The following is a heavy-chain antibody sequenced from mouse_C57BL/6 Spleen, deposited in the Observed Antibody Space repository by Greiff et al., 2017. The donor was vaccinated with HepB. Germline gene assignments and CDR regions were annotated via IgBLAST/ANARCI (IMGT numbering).Heavy chain of an antibody. CDR3: ARGGIYYGSSYYDY. J-gene: IGHJ2*01. D-gene: IGHD1-1*01. CDR2: IYPGSGST. CDR1: GYTFTSYW. Sequence: VQLQQPGAELVKPGASVKMSCKASGYTFTSYWITWVKQRPGQGLEWIGDIYPGSGSTNYNEKFKSKATLTVDTSSSTAYMQLSSLTSEDSAVYYCARGGIYYGSSYYDYWGQGTTLTVSS. V-gene: IGHV1-55*01.